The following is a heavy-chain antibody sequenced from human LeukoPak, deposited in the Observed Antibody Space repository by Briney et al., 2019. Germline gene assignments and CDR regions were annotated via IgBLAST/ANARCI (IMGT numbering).Heavy chain of an antibody. D-gene: IGHD3-22*01. CDR2: INPNRGST. CDR3: ATGGHVRVYDSSAYYGHY. CDR1: GYTFTSYY. J-gene: IGHJ4*02. Sequence: ASVKVSCKASGYTFTSYYMYWVRQAPGQGLEWMGLINPNRGSTSYAQKFQGRVTMTRDMSTSTVYMELSSLRSEDTAVYYCATGGHVRVYDSSAYYGHYWGQGTLVTVSS. V-gene: IGHV1-46*01.